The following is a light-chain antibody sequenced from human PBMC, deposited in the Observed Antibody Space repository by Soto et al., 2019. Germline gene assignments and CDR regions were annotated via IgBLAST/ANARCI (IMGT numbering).Light chain of an antibody. V-gene: IGKV3-20*01. CDR2: AAS. CDR1: QSVSSGY. Sequence: EIVLRQSPGTLSLSPGERATLSCRASQSVSSGYLAWYQQKPGQAPRLLIYAASSRATGIPDRFSGSGSGTDCTLTISRLEPEDFAVYWCQQYVTSPFTFGQGTKLEI. CDR3: QQYVTSPFT. J-gene: IGKJ2*01.